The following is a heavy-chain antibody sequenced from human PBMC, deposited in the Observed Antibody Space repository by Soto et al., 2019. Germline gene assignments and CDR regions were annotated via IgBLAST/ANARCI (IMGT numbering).Heavy chain of an antibody. V-gene: IGHV3-74*03. CDR2: IKSDASTL. Sequence: EVQLVESGGGLVQPGGSLRLSCAASGFTFSSYWMHWVRQVPGKGLVWVSRIKSDASTLMYADSVKGRCTMSRDNAKNTLYLQVNSLRPEVTAVYYCVRGGSANYYGLFDSWGQGTLVTVSS. J-gene: IGHJ4*02. CDR1: GFTFSSYW. D-gene: IGHD1-26*01. CDR3: VRGGSANYYGLFDS.